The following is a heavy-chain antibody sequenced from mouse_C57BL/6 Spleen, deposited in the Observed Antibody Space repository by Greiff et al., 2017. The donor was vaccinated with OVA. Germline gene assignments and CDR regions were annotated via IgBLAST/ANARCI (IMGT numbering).Heavy chain of an antibody. D-gene: IGHD1-1*01. J-gene: IGHJ4*01. V-gene: IGHV3-1*01. CDR2: ISYSGST. CDR3: ARALTTVVAPYAMDY. CDR1: GYSITSGYD. Sequence: EVKLVESGPGMVKPSQSLSLTCTVTGYSITSGYDWHWIRHFPGNKLEWMGYISYSGSTNYNPSLKSRISITHDTSKNHFFLKLNSVTTEDTATYYCARALTTVVAPYAMDYWGQGTSVTVSS.